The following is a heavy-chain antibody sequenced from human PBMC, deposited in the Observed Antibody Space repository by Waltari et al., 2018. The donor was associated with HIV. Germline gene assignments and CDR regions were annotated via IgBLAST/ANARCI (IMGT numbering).Heavy chain of an antibody. CDR3: AKATGGESWAFDY. CDR1: GLILSNYG. D-gene: IGHD3-16*01. Sequence: QVQLVESGRGVVQPGRSVILSCAVAGLILSNYGMHWVRQAPGNGRGWVAVIAYEGSKKYYAVSMKGRFTISRDNSRDTLYLQMNSLRADDAATYYCAKATGGESWAFDYWGQGTLVTVSS. V-gene: IGHV3-30*18. J-gene: IGHJ4*02. CDR2: IAYEGSKK.